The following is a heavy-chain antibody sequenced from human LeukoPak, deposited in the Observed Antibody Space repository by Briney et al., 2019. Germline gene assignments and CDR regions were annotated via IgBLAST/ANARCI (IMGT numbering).Heavy chain of an antibody. CDR3: AKDEFGGVIGTIQIDY. Sequence: PGGSLRLSCAASGFPFRNYAMDWVRQAPGKGLEWISVISGSGGGTYYADSVKGRFTISKDNSKNMLYLQMNSLRAEDTAVYYCAKDEFGGVIGTIQIDYWGQGTLVTVSS. CDR2: ISGSGGGT. D-gene: IGHD3-16*01. J-gene: IGHJ4*02. CDR1: GFPFRNYA. V-gene: IGHV3-23*01.